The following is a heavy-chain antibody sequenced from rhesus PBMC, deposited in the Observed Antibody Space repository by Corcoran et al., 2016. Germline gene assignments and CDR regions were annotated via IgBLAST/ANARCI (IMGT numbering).Heavy chain of an antibody. CDR1: VASISSNY. D-gene: IGHD2-39*02. CDR3: ARTVVVSAPYSSWSKANRFDG. Sequence: QVQLQESGPGLVKPSETLPLTCAVSVASISSNYLSWFRQPPGEGLVWVGYINGGSGGTLTNPSLRMRVNISKDTSKNQFSRKLGAVTAAYTAVYYGARTVVVSAPYSSWSKANRFDGGGAGVLVTVSS. V-gene: IGHV4-147*01. J-gene: IGHJ5-1*01. CDR2: INGGSGGT.